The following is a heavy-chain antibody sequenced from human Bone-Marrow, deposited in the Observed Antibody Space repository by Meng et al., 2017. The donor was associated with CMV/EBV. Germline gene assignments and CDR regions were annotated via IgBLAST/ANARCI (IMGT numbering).Heavy chain of an antibody. CDR3: ARFEYFGLSAVDI. D-gene: IGHD3-9*01. V-gene: IGHV4-4*02. CDR1: GGSISSSNW. J-gene: IGHJ3*02. CDR2: IYHSGST. Sequence: SETLSLTCAVSGGSISSSNWWSWVRQPPGKGREWIGEIYHSGSTNYNPTVKSRGTISVDTSKNRFALKVSSVTAADTAVYYCARFEYFGLSAVDIWGQGTMVTVSS.